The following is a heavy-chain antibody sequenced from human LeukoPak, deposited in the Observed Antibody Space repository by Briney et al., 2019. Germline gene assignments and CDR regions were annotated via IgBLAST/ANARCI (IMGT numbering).Heavy chain of an antibody. CDR2: LNPNSGVT. CDR1: GYTFNRYY. D-gene: IGHD1-7*01. J-gene: IGHJ4*02. V-gene: IGHV1-2*02. Sequence: ASVKVSCKASGYTFNRYYMHWVRQAPGHGLEWMGWLNPNSGVTKYAQKFQGRVTITRDTSISTAYMELSSLRSDDTAVYYCAREDNWNYDYWGQGTLVTVSS. CDR3: AREDNWNYDY.